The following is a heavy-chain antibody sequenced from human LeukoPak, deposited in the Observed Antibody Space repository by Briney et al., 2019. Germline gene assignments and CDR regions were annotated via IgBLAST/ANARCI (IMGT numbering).Heavy chain of an antibody. Sequence: GESLKISCKGSGYSFTSYWIGWVRQMPGKGLEWMGIIYPGDSDTRYSPSFQGQVTISADKSISTAYLQWNSLKASDTAMYYCATSIAARHWYFDLWGRGTLVTVSS. D-gene: IGHD6-6*01. V-gene: IGHV5-51*01. CDR2: IYPGDSDT. CDR3: ATSIAARHWYFDL. J-gene: IGHJ2*01. CDR1: GYSFTSYW.